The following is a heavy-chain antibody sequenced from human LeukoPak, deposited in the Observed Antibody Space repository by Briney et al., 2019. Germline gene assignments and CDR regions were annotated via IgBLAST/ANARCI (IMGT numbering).Heavy chain of an antibody. Sequence: PGGSLRLSCAASGFTFGSYAMSWVRQAPGKGLEWVSVISGSGGSTYYADSVKGRFTISRDNSKNTLYLQMSSLRAEDTAVYYCAKDISSGYYYFDYWGQGTLVTVSS. CDR2: ISGSGGST. CDR1: GFTFGSYA. J-gene: IGHJ4*02. D-gene: IGHD3-22*01. V-gene: IGHV3-23*01. CDR3: AKDISSGYYYFDY.